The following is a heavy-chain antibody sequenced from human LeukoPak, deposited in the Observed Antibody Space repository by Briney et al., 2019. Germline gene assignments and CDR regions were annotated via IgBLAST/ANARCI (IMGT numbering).Heavy chain of an antibody. Sequence: GGSLRLSCAASGFTFSSYSMNWVPQAPGKGLEWVSYISSSSSTIYYADSVKGRFTISRDNAKNSLYLQMNSLRAEDTAVYYCARDRFTYYYDSSGSDYWGQGTLVTVSS. CDR3: ARDRFTYYYDSSGSDY. CDR2: ISSSSSTI. J-gene: IGHJ4*02. D-gene: IGHD3-22*01. CDR1: GFTFSSYS. V-gene: IGHV3-48*01.